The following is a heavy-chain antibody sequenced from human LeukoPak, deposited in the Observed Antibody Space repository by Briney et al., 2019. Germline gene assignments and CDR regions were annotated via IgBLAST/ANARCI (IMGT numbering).Heavy chain of an antibody. CDR1: GGSFSGYY. Sequence: SETLPLTCAVYGGSFSGYYWSWIRQPPGKGLEWIGEINHSGSTNYNPSLKSRVTISVDTSKNQFSLKLSSVTAADTAVYYCARGRPMVRGVPFDPWGQGTLVTVSS. CDR3: ARGRPMVRGVPFDP. D-gene: IGHD3-10*01. V-gene: IGHV4-34*01. J-gene: IGHJ5*02. CDR2: INHSGST.